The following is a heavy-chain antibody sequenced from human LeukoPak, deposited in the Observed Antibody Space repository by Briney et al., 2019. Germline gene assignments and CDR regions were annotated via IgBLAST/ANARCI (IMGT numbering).Heavy chain of an antibody. Sequence: ASVKVSCKASGYTFTSYYMHWVRQAPGQGLEWMGIITPSGGSTNYARKFQGRVTMTRDTSTTTVYMELSSLRSEDTAVYYCARVEMATINGMDVWGQGTTATVSS. J-gene: IGHJ6*02. CDR2: ITPSGGST. CDR1: GYTFTSYY. V-gene: IGHV1-46*01. CDR3: ARVEMATINGMDV. D-gene: IGHD5-24*01.